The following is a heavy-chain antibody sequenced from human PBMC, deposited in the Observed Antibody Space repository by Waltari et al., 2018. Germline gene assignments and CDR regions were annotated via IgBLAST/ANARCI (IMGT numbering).Heavy chain of an antibody. Sequence: QEQLVQAGAEVKKPGAAVKVSWKARGYRCTVYYIHWVGQAPGKGLEWMGRIDPNTGDTNFAQKFEGRVTMTRATSISTVYMELSRLGSDDTAVYYCTRFIFGMVEGMDVWGKGTSVTVSS. CDR3: TRFIFGMVEGMDV. J-gene: IGHJ6*03. CDR2: IDPNTGDT. V-gene: IGHV1-2*06. CDR1: GYRCTVYY. D-gene: IGHD3-3*01.